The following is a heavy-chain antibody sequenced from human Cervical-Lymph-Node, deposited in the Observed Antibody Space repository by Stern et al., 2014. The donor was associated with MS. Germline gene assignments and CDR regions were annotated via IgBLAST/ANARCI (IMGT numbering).Heavy chain of an antibody. Sequence: VQLMQSGAEVKKPGASMTISCKTSGYNFIDHAIHWVRQAPGQRLEGMGWINGGPGTTKYSQKFQGRVSFTRDKAASAAYMDLSSLSPDDTAVYYCARQPDYSDLLDFWGQGTLVTVSS. CDR3: ARQPDYSDLLDF. CDR1: GYNFIDHA. J-gene: IGHJ4*02. D-gene: IGHD4-17*01. CDR2: INGGPGTT. V-gene: IGHV1-3*01.